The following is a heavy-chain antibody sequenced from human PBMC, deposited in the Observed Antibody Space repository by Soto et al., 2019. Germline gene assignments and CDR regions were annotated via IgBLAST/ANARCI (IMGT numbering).Heavy chain of an antibody. Sequence: PSETLSLTCTVSGGSINNYYWSWIRQPAGKGLEWIGRIYPSGNTNYNPSLKSRVIMSVDTSKDQFSLKLNSVTAADTAVYYCARGSLTMDVWGQGTTVTVYS. CDR2: IYPSGNT. CDR3: ARGSLTMDV. D-gene: IGHD3-10*01. V-gene: IGHV4-4*07. J-gene: IGHJ6*02. CDR1: GGSINNYY.